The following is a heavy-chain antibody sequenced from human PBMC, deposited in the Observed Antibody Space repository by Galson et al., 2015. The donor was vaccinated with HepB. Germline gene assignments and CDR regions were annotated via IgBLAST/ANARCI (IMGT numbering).Heavy chain of an antibody. Sequence: SLRLSCAASGFTFSSYGMHWVRQAPGKGLEWVAVIWYDGSNKYYADSVKGRFTISRDNSKNTLYLQMNSLRAEDTAVYYCARDGHYYDSSGYQRYFDYWGQGTLVTVSS. CDR2: IWYDGSNK. V-gene: IGHV3-33*08. CDR1: GFTFSSYG. J-gene: IGHJ4*02. D-gene: IGHD3-22*01. CDR3: ARDGHYYDSSGYQRYFDY.